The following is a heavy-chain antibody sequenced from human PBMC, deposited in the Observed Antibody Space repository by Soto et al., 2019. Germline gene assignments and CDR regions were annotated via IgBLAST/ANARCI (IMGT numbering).Heavy chain of an antibody. D-gene: IGHD1-26*01. Sequence: GSLRLSCAASGFPFNNAWINWVRQVPGKGLEWVGRVKSKADGGSGDYAAPVKGRFVVSRDDSKDIVYLQMNSLKIEDTGVYYCTTDSRTTLPEIRFDYWGHGTQVTSPQ. J-gene: IGHJ4*01. CDR1: GFPFNNAW. V-gene: IGHV3-15*07. CDR2: VKSKADGGSG. CDR3: TTDSRTTLPEIRFDY.